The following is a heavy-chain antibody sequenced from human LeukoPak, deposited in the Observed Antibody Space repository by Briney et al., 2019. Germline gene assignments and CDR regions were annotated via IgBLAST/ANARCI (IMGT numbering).Heavy chain of an antibody. D-gene: IGHD3-22*01. V-gene: IGHV1-69*13. CDR2: IIPIFGTA. Sequence: SVTVSCKASGGTFSSYAISWVRQAPGQGLEWMGGIIPIFGTANYAQKFQGRVTITADESTSTAYMELSSLRSEDTAVYYCASSVGRDYYDSSGRYWGQGTLVTVSS. CDR1: GGTFSSYA. J-gene: IGHJ4*02. CDR3: ASSVGRDYYDSSGRY.